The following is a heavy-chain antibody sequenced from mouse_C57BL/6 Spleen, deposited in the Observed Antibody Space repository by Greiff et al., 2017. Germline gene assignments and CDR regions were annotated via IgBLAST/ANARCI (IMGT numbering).Heavy chain of an antibody. J-gene: IGHJ2*01. CDR1: GYSFTGYY. V-gene: IGHV1-42*01. D-gene: IGHD2-5*01. CDR3: ARGPTYCSNYVGY. CDR2: INPSTGGT. Sequence: EVQLQQSGPELVKPGASVKISCKASGYSFTGYYMNWVKQSPEKRLEWIGEINPSTGGTTYNQKFKAKATLTVDKSSSSAYMQLKSLTSEDSAVYDCARGPTYCSNYVGYWGQGTTLTVSS.